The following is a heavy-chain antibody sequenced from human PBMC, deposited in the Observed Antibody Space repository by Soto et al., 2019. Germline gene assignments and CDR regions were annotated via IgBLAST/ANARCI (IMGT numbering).Heavy chain of an antibody. CDR3: ARVSAGYFDL. CDR2: ISSNGGST. V-gene: IGHV3-64*01. J-gene: IGHJ2*01. Sequence: EVQLVESGGGLVQPGGSLRLSCAASGFTFSSYGMRWVRQAPGKGLEYISAISSNGGSTYYASSVKGRFTISRDNSKNTVYLKMGRLRAEDMAVDYCARVSAGYFDLWGRGTLVNVSS. CDR1: GFTFSSYG.